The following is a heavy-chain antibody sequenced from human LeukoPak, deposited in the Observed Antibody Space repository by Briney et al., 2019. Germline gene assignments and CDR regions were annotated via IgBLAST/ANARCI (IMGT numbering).Heavy chain of an antibody. D-gene: IGHD2-15*01. CDR2: IKKDGSEK. V-gene: IGHV3-7*03. CDR3: TTDTWYSAGH. J-gene: IGHJ4*02. Sequence: GGSLRLSCTASGFIFSGSWMAWIRQAPGKGLEWVAIIKKDGSEKYYVDSMKGRFTISRDNAKNSLFLQMNSLRAEDTAIYYCTTDTWYSAGHWGQGTLVTVSS. CDR1: GFIFSGSW.